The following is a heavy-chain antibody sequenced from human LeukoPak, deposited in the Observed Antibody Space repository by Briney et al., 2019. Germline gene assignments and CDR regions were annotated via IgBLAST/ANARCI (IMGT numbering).Heavy chain of an antibody. Sequence: GGSLRLSCAASGFTFSSYGMHWVRQAPGKGLEWVAFIRYDGSNKYYADSVKGRFTISRDNSKNTLYLQMNSLRAEDTAVYYCAKDMDYGDGYFDYWGQGTLVTVPS. CDR3: AKDMDYGDGYFDY. J-gene: IGHJ4*02. CDR1: GFTFSSYG. V-gene: IGHV3-30*02. CDR2: IRYDGSNK. D-gene: IGHD4-17*01.